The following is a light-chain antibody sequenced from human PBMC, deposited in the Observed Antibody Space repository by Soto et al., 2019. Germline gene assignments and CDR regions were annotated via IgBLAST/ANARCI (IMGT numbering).Light chain of an antibody. V-gene: IGKV3-20*01. CDR3: QQYGSSQGT. CDR1: QSVTSNY. Sequence: EIVLTQSPGTLSSSPGARATLSCRASQSVTSNYLAWYQQKPGQAPRLLFFGASIRATGLPDRFSGGGSGTDFTLTISRLEPEDFAVYYCQQYGSSQGTFGQGNKVEIK. J-gene: IGKJ1*01. CDR2: GAS.